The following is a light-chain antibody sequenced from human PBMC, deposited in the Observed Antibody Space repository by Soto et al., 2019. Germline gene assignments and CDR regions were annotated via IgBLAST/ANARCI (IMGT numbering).Light chain of an antibody. CDR2: GAS. Sequence: DIQMTQSPSTLSASVGDRVTITCRASQSIYTWLAWYQQKPGTAPRVLIYGASNLDSGVPSRFSGSGFGTDFTLTISSLQPDDFGTYYCQQYNKYSTFGQGTRVELK. V-gene: IGKV1-5*03. CDR3: QQYNKYST. CDR1: QSIYTW. J-gene: IGKJ1*01.